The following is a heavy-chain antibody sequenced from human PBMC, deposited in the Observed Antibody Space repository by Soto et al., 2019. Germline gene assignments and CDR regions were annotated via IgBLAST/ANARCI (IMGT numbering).Heavy chain of an antibody. D-gene: IGHD2-15*01. CDR1: GFSLTTSGVG. J-gene: IGHJ4*02. CDR3: AHRREDRGGLGNFDY. V-gene: IGHV2-5*02. Sequence: QITLRESGPTLVKPTQTLTLTCTFSGFSLTTSGVGVGWIRQPPGKALEWLALIYWDDDDRYSPSLSYRLTITKDNSKNQVVLTMTNMDPVDTATYYCAHRREDRGGLGNFDYGGQGTLVTVSS. CDR2: IYWDDDD.